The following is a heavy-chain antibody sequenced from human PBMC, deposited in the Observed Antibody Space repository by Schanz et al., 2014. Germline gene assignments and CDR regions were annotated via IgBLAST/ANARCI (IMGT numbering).Heavy chain of an antibody. Sequence: EVQLVESGGGFVQPGGSLRLSCAASGIIFSTYAMSWVRQAPGKGLEWVSAINTADTTYYADSVKGRFTVSRDNSKNTVYLHMNSLRDEDTAVYYCAKDMNREATAPESWGQGTLVTVSS. D-gene: IGHD5-12*01. CDR2: INTADTT. J-gene: IGHJ5*02. CDR3: AKDMNREATAPES. CDR1: GIIFSTYA. V-gene: IGHV3-23*04.